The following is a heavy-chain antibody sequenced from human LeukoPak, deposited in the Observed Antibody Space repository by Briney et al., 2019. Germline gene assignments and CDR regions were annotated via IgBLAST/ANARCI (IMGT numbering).Heavy chain of an antibody. D-gene: IGHD3-10*01. V-gene: IGHV4-30-4*08. J-gene: IGHJ3*02. Sequence: PSETLSLTCTVSCGSISSGEYYWSWIRQPPGKGLEWIGYIYYSGSTYYNPSLKSRVTISVDTSKNQFSLKLSSVTAADTAVYYCARGGSGLGGASDIWGQGTMVTVSS. CDR1: CGSISSGEYY. CDR2: IYYSGST. CDR3: ARGGSGLGGASDI.